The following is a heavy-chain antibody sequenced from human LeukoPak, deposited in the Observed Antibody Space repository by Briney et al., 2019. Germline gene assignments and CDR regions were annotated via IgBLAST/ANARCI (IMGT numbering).Heavy chain of an antibody. V-gene: IGHV3-30*02. Sequence: PGGSLRLSCAASGFTFSSYGMHWVRQAPGKGLEWVAFIRYDGINKYYADSVKGRFTISRDNSKNTLYLQMNSLRAEDTAVYLCAKRDTSGSYYFDYWGQGTLVTVSS. D-gene: IGHD3-22*01. CDR2: IRYDGINK. CDR3: AKRDTSGSYYFDY. J-gene: IGHJ4*02. CDR1: GFTFSSYG.